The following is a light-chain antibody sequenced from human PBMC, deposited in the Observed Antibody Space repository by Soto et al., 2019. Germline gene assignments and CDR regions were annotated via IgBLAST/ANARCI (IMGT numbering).Light chain of an antibody. J-gene: IGLJ2*01. CDR3: VLYMTSGISI. CDR2: STN. Sequence: QAVVTQEPSFSVSPGGTVTLTCGLNSGSVSTSYYPSWYQQTPGQAPRTLLYSTNIRSSGVPDRFSGFILGNKAALTITGAQADDECDYYCVLYMTSGISIFGGGTKLTVL. CDR1: SGSVSTSYY. V-gene: IGLV8-61*01.